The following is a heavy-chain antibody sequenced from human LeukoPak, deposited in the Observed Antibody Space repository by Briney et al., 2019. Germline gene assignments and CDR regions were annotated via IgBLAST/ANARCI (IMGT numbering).Heavy chain of an antibody. CDR3: ARINWNYFDY. J-gene: IGHJ4*02. D-gene: IGHD1-1*01. Sequence: SETLSLTCTVSGGSISSYYWSWIRQPPGKGLEWIGYIYYSGSTNYNPSLKSRVTISVDTSKNQFSLKLTSVTAADTAVYYCARINWNYFDYWGQGILVTVSS. CDR2: IYYSGST. V-gene: IGHV4-59*08. CDR1: GGSISSYY.